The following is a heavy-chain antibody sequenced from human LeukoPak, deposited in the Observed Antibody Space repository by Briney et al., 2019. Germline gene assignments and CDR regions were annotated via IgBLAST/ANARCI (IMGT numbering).Heavy chain of an antibody. D-gene: IGHD1-14*01. V-gene: IGHV4-59*01. Sequence: SETLSLTCTVSGDSINNYYWSWIRHPPGKGVEWIGYVYYSGSANYNPSLKSRVTMSVDTSKNQFSLKLSSVTAADAAVYYCARVNRAQDRSGTTSWYMDYWGQGTLVTVSS. CDR3: ARVNRAQDRSGTTSWYMDY. CDR2: VYYSGSA. CDR1: GDSINNYY. J-gene: IGHJ4*02.